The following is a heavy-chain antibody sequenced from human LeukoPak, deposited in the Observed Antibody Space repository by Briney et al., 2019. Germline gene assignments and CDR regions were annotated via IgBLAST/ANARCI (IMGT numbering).Heavy chain of an antibody. Sequence: GGSLKLSCAASGFTFSSYAMSWVRQAPGKGLEWVSAISGSGGSTYYADSVKGRFTISRDNSQNTLYLQLNSLRAEDTATYYCAKARGTSLKYYFDYWGQGTLVTVSS. CDR2: ISGSGGST. D-gene: IGHD3-16*01. CDR1: GFTFSSYA. V-gene: IGHV3-23*01. CDR3: AKARGTSLKYYFDY. J-gene: IGHJ4*02.